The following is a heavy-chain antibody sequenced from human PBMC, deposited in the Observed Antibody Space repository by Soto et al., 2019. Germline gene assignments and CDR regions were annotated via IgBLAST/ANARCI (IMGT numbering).Heavy chain of an antibody. CDR1: GGSISGYY. CDR2: IYYSGST. Sequence: KSSETLSLTCTVSGGSISGYYWSWIRQPPGKGLEWIGYIYYSGSTNYNPSLKSRVTISVDTSKNQFSLKLSSVTAADTAVYYCARGGAYYDILTGYYDYYYYGMDVWGQGTTVTVSS. D-gene: IGHD3-9*01. V-gene: IGHV4-59*01. J-gene: IGHJ6*02. CDR3: ARGGAYYDILTGYYDYYYYGMDV.